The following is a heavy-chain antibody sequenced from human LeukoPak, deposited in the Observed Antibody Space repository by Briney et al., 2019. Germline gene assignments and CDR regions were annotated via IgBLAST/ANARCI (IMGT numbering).Heavy chain of an antibody. CDR2: IIPIFGTP. V-gene: IGHV1-69*05. D-gene: IGHD3-9*01. Sequence: SVKVSCTTSGGTFSNYAISWVRQAPGQGLEWMGSIIPIFGTPNYAQKFQDRVTITTDESTSTAYMELSSLRSEDTALYYCARQPANHNILTGHYTPISFDYWDQGTLVTVSS. CDR1: GGTFSNYA. J-gene: IGHJ4*02. CDR3: ARQPANHNILTGHYTPISFDY.